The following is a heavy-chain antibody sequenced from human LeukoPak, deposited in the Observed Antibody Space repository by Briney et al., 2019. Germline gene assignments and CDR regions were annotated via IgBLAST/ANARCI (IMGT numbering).Heavy chain of an antibody. CDR3: ARCSGGSCSFDY. CDR2: INPNSGGT. D-gene: IGHD2-15*01. V-gene: IGHV1-2*02. J-gene: IGHJ4*02. Sequence: ASVKVSCKASGYTFTGYYMHWVRQASGQGLEWMGWINPNSGGTNYAQKFQGRVTMTGDTSISTAYMELSRLRSDDTAVYYCARCSGGSCSFDYWGQGTLVTVSS. CDR1: GYTFTGYY.